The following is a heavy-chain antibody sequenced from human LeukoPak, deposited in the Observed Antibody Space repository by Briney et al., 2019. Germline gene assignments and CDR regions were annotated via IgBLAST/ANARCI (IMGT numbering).Heavy chain of an antibody. D-gene: IGHD5-18*01. V-gene: IGHV3-21*04. CDR3: ARAWTGYSYGDY. Sequence: GGSLRLSCAASGFTFSNDNMNWVRQAPGKGLEWVSSISSSSSYIYYADSVKGRFTISRDNAKNSLYLQMNSLRAEDTAVYYCARAWTGYSYGDYWGQGTLVTVSS. CDR1: GFTFSNDN. CDR2: ISSSSSYI. J-gene: IGHJ4*02.